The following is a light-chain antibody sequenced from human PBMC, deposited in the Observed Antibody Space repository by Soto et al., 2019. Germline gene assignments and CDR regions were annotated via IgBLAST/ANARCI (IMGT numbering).Light chain of an antibody. CDR2: GAS. J-gene: IGKJ5*01. V-gene: IGKV3-20*01. CDR1: QSLITRY. Sequence: EIVLTQSPGTLSLFPGARATLSCRASQSLITRYLAWYQQKPGQAPRLLIYGASSRATGIPDRFSGSGSGTVFTLTISRLEPEDVAVYSCQQYGTSPTFGQGTRLEIK. CDR3: QQYGTSPT.